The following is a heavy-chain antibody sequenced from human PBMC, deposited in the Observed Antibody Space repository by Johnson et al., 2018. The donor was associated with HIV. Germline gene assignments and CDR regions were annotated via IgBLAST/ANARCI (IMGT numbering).Heavy chain of an antibody. J-gene: IGHJ3*02. CDR1: GFTFDDYG. Sequence: EVQLVESGGSMVRPGGSRRLSSAVSGFTFDDYGMSWVRQAPGKGLEWVSGFTWDGDRTAYADSVKGRFAISRDNAKNCLYLQMNSLMPEDTALYYCARRKGSSNWYGGAFDIWGQGTMVIVSS. D-gene: IGHD3-10*01. V-gene: IGHV3-20*03. CDR3: ARRKGSSNWYGGAFDI. CDR2: FTWDGDRT.